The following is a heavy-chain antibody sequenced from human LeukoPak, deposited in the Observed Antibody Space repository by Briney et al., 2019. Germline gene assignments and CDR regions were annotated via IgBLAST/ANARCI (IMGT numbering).Heavy chain of an antibody. J-gene: IGHJ4*02. Sequence: GGSLRLSCAASGFTFRSYGMHWVRQAPGKGLEGVAFIRYDGSNKYYADYGKGRFTIPRDNSKNTLYLQMNRLRAEDTAVYYCAKLMGYCSSPSCYDYWGQGTLVTVSS. CDR3: AKLMGYCSSPSCYDY. CDR2: IRYDGSNK. CDR1: GFTFRSYG. V-gene: IGHV3-30*02. D-gene: IGHD2-2*01.